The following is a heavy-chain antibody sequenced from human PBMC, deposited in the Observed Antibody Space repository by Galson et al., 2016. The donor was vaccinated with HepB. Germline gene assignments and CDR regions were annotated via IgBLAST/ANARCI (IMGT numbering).Heavy chain of an antibody. D-gene: IGHD3-10*01. Sequence: SLILSCAASGFTFTFYAMTWVRQAPGEGLEWLPSIDGNGSGINYANSVKGRFAISRDNSKNTLYLEMNNLSAEDTAVYYCAKYSGWGTRNFDYWGQGTLGTVSS. CDR3: AKYSGWGTRNFDY. J-gene: IGHJ4*02. CDR2: IDGNGSGI. CDR1: GFTFTFYA. V-gene: IGHV3-23*01.